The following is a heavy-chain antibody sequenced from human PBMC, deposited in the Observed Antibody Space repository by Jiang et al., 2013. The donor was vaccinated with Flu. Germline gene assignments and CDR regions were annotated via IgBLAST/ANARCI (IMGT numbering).Heavy chain of an antibody. CDR1: GGSISSYY. Sequence: SGSGLVKPSETLSLTCTVSGGSISSYYWSWIRQPPGKGLEWIGYIYYSGSTNYNPSLKSRVTISVDTSKNQFSLKLSSVTAADTAVYYCARLFSSSWTNYFDYWGQGTLVTVSS. CDR2: IYYSGST. J-gene: IGHJ4*02. V-gene: IGHV4-59*01. D-gene: IGHD6-13*01. CDR3: ARLFSSSWTNYFDY.